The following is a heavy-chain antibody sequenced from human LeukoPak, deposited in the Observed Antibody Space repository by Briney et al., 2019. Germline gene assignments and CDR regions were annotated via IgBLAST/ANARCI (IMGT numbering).Heavy chain of an antibody. J-gene: IGHJ4*02. D-gene: IGHD1-26*01. V-gene: IGHV3-23*05. CDR2: VNNKGNNK. Sequence: GGSLRLSCAATRFTFSRYAMSWVRHAPGKGLEWVSAVNNKGNNKYYADSVKGRFTISRDNSKNTLYLQMDSLRAEDTAVYYCAKDVRGGPILGAGSVDFWGQGTLVTVSS. CDR3: AKDVRGGPILGAGSVDF. CDR1: RFTFSRYA.